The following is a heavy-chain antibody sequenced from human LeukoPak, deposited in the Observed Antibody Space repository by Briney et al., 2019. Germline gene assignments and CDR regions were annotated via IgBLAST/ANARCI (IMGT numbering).Heavy chain of an antibody. Sequence: SETLSLTCTVSGGSISSGGYYWSWIRRHPGKGLEWIGYIYYSGSTYYNPSLKSRVTISVDTSKNQFSLKLSSVTAADTAVYYCARECGGGSCYFGVRAFDIWGQGTMVTVSS. CDR2: IYYSGST. V-gene: IGHV4-31*03. J-gene: IGHJ3*02. D-gene: IGHD2-15*01. CDR1: GGSISSGGYY. CDR3: ARECGGGSCYFGVRAFDI.